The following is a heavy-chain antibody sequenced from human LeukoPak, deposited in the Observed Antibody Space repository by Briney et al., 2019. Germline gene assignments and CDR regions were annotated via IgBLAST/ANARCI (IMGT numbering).Heavy chain of an antibody. CDR2: IYSGGST. D-gene: IGHD2-2*01. V-gene: IGHV3-66*02. CDR3: ARPDCSSTSCYEFDY. CDR1: GFTVSSNY. Sequence: GGSLRLSCAASGFTVSSNYMSWVRQAPGKGLEWVSVIYSGGSTYYADSVKGRFTISRDNSKNTLYLQMSSLRAEDTAVYYCARPDCSSTSCYEFDYWGQGTLVTVSS. J-gene: IGHJ4*02.